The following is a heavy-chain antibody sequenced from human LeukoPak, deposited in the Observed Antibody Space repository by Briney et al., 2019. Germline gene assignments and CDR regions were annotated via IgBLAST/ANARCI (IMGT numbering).Heavy chain of an antibody. CDR3: ARESHKTREDY. CDR1: GGTFSSYA. CDR2: ISANNGDT. J-gene: IGHJ4*02. D-gene: IGHD1-1*01. V-gene: IGHV1-18*01. Sequence: ASVKVSCEASGGTFSSYAISWVRQAPGQGLEWMGWISANNGDTDYPQNLQGRVTMTTDTYTSTAYMELRSLRSDDTAMYYCARESHKTREDYWGQGTLVTVSS.